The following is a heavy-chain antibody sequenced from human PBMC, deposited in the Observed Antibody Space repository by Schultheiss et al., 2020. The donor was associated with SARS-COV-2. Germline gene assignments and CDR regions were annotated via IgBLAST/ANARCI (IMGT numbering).Heavy chain of an antibody. D-gene: IGHD3-16*02. CDR3: AKDLGTQIMITFGGVIGWDY. CDR1: GFTFSSYA. CDR2: ISYDGSNK. Sequence: GESLKISCAASGFTFSSYAMHWVRQAPGKGLEWVAVISYDGSNKYYADPVKGRFTISRDNSKNPLYLQMNSLRAEDTAVYYCAKDLGTQIMITFGGVIGWDYWGQGTLVTVSS. J-gene: IGHJ4*02. V-gene: IGHV3-30*07.